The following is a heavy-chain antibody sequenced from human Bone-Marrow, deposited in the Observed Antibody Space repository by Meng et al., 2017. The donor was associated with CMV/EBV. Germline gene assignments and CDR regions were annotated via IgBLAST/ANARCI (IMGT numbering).Heavy chain of an antibody. D-gene: IGHD3-3*01. Sequence: SETLSLTCTASGGSISSYCWSWIRQPPGKGLEWIGYIYYSGSTNYNASLKSRVTISVDTSKNQSPLKLSSVTAADTAVYYCARDMAFWSGQGGMDVWGQGTTVTVSS. V-gene: IGHV4-59*01. CDR2: IYYSGST. CDR1: GGSISSYC. J-gene: IGHJ6*02. CDR3: ARDMAFWSGQGGMDV.